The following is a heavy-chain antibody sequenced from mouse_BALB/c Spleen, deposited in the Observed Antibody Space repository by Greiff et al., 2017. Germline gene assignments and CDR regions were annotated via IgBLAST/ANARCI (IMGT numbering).Heavy chain of an antibody. CDR1: GFSLTSYG. J-gene: IGHJ3*01. CDR3: ARTLYGSSGFAY. V-gene: IGHV2-2*02. D-gene: IGHD1-1*01. CDR2: IWSGGST. Sequence: QVQLQQSGPGLVQPSQSLSITCTVSGFSLTSYGVHWVRQSPGKGLEWLGVIWSGGSTDYNAAFISRLSISKDNSKSQVFFKMNSLQANDTAIYYCARTLYGSSGFAYWGQGTLVTVSA.